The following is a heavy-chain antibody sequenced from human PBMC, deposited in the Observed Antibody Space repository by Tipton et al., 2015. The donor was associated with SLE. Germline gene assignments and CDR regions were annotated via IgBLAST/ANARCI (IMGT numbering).Heavy chain of an antibody. J-gene: IGHJ3*02. D-gene: IGHD3-16*02. CDR2: IYNTGST. V-gene: IGHV4-59*01. CDR3: ARNTLGGYTDAFDI. Sequence: PGLVKPSGTLSLTCTVSGGSIRSYYWSWIRQPPGKGLEWIGRIYNTGSTIYNPSLKSRVTISVDTSKNQFSLKLSSVTAADTAVYYCARNTLGGYTDAFDIWGQGTMVTVSS. CDR1: GGSIRSYY.